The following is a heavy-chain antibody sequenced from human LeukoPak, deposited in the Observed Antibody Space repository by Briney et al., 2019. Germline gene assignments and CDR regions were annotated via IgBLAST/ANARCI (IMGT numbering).Heavy chain of an antibody. J-gene: IGHJ3*02. V-gene: IGHV1-69*05. Sequence: GSSVKVSCKASGGTFSSYAISWVRQAPGQGLEWMGGIIPIFGTANYAQKFQGRVTITTDESKSTAYMELNSLRSEDTAVYYCARDHGLLRRSTRLSDAFDIWGQGTMVTVSS. CDR3: ARDHGLLRRSTRLSDAFDI. D-gene: IGHD2/OR15-2a*01. CDR1: GGTFSSYA. CDR2: IIPIFGTA.